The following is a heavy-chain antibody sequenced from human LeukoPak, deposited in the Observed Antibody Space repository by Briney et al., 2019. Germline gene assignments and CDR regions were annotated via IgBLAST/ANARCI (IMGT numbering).Heavy chain of an antibody. CDR2: ISAYNGDT. V-gene: IGHV1-18*01. D-gene: IGHD6-13*01. J-gene: IGHJ6*02. CDR3: ARDIAAAGQSQDYYYYYGMDV. CDR1: GYTFTSYG. Sequence: ASVKVSCKASGYTFTSYGISWVRQAPGQGLEWMGWISAYNGDTNYAQKLQGRVTMTTDTSTSTAYMELRSLRSDDTAVYYCARDIAAAGQSQDYYYYYGMDVWGQGTTVTVSS.